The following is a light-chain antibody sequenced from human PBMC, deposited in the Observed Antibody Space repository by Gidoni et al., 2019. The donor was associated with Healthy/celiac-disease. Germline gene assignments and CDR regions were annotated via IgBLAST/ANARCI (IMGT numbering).Light chain of an antibody. CDR2: DDS. V-gene: IGLV3-21*02. J-gene: IGLJ2*01. CDR3: QVWDSSSDQLVV. CDR1: NIGSKR. Sequence: SYVLPQPPSLSVAPGQTARITCGGNNIGSKRVHWYVQKPGQAPVMVVHDDSDRPSGIPERFSGSNSGNTATLTISRVEAGDEADYYCQVWDSSSDQLVVFGGGTKLTVL.